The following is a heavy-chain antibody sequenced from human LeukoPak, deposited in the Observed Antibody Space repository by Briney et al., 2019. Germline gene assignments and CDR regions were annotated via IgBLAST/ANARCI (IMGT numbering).Heavy chain of an antibody. CDR3: ARGGDFWSGYKTHEYGLDV. D-gene: IGHD3-3*01. CDR2: ISYDGSKK. J-gene: IGHJ6*02. V-gene: IGHV3-30-3*01. Sequence: LSXXASGFTFSSYAMHWVRQAPGKGLEWVAVISYDGSKKYHADSVKGRFTISRDNSNKMQYLEMDSLRADDTAVYYCARGGDFWSGYKTHEYGLDVWGQGTTVTVSS. CDR1: GFTFSSYA.